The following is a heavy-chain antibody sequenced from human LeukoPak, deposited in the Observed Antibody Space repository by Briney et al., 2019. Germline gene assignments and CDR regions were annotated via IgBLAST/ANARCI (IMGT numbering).Heavy chain of an antibody. V-gene: IGHV3-7*03. CDR2: VNRDGSET. CDR3: ASGRGRASDYYYGMDV. Sequence: GGSLRLSCAASGFALSSHWMTWVRQVPGRGPEWVANVNRDGSETYYLDSVKGRFTISKDNAKNSLYLQMNSLRAEDTAGYYCASGRGRASDYYYGMDVWGQGTTVTVSS. D-gene: IGHD3-10*01. CDR1: GFALSSHW. J-gene: IGHJ6*02.